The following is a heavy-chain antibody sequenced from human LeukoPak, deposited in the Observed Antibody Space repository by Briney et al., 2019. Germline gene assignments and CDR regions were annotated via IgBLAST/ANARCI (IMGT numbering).Heavy chain of an antibody. CDR3: AKDPDPFTMVRGWWDL. J-gene: IGHJ4*02. D-gene: IGHD3-10*01. CDR1: GFTFSSFP. V-gene: IGHV3-23*01. Sequence: QSGGSLRLSCAPSGFTFSSFPLTWVRQRPGKGLERVSTISGSATRTYYADSVKGRFTISRDNSKNTLYLQMNSLRAEDTAVYYCAKDPDPFTMVRGWWDLWGQGTLVTVSS. CDR2: ISGSATRT.